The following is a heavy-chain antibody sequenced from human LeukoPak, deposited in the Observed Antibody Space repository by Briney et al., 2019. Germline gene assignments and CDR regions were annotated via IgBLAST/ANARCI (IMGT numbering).Heavy chain of an antibody. CDR3: ARRCLYGDYAPGAFDI. D-gene: IGHD4-17*01. V-gene: IGHV1-58*02. J-gene: IGHJ3*02. CDR2: IVVGSGNT. Sequence: SVKVSCKASGFTFTSSAMQWVRQARGQRLEWIGWIVVGSGNTNYAQKFQERVTITRDMSTSTAYMELSSLRSEDTAVYYCARRCLYGDYAPGAFDIWGQGTMVTVSS. CDR1: GFTFTSSA.